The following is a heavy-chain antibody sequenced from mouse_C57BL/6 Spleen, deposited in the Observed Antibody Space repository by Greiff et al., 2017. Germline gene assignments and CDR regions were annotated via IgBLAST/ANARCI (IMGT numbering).Heavy chain of an antibody. J-gene: IGHJ4*01. CDR2: IHPNSGST. CDR1: GYTFTSYW. V-gene: IGHV1-64*01. CDR3: ASIYDGSYYAMDY. D-gene: IGHD2-3*01. Sequence: QVQLQQPGAELVKPGASVKLSCKASGYTFTSYWMHWVKQRPGQGLEWIGMIHPNSGSTNYNEKFKSKATLTVDKSSSTAYMQLSSLTSEDSAVYYCASIYDGSYYAMDYWGQGTSVTVSS.